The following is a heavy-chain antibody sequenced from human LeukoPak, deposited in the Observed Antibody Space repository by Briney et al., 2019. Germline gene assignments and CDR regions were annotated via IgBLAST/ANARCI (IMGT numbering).Heavy chain of an antibody. D-gene: IGHD2-15*01. Sequence: GGSLRLSCAASGSTFSSYAMGWVRQAPGKGLEWVSAISGSGGSTYCADSVKGRFTISRDNSKNTLYLQMNSLRAEDTAVYYCAKDSFSGYFDYWGQGTLVTVSS. V-gene: IGHV3-23*01. CDR1: GSTFSSYA. J-gene: IGHJ4*02. CDR3: AKDSFSGYFDY. CDR2: ISGSGGST.